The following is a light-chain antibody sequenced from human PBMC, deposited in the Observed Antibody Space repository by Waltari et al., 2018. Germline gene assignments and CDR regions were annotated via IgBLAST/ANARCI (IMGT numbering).Light chain of an antibody. Sequence: DIVMTQSPDSLAVSPGERATINCKSSKSVLYSSNNKNYLAWYQQKPGQPPKLLIYWASTRESGVPDRFSGSGSGTDFTLTINSLQAEDVAVYYCQQYYITPPWTFGQGTKVEIK. CDR3: QQYYITPPWT. V-gene: IGKV4-1*01. CDR2: WAS. J-gene: IGKJ1*01. CDR1: KSVLYSSNNKNY.